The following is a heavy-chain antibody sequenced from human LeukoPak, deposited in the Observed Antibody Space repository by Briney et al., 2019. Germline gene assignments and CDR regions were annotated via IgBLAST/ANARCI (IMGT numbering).Heavy chain of an antibody. V-gene: IGHV3-23*01. Sequence: PGGSLRLSCAASGFTFSRYAMTWVRQAPGKGLEWVSVVSSSGDTTYYADSVKGRFTISRDNSKNTLFLQMNSLRAEDTAVYYCARVGPLSGYDFLDYWGQGTLVTVSS. CDR1: GFTFSRYA. D-gene: IGHD5-12*01. J-gene: IGHJ4*02. CDR2: VSSSGDTT. CDR3: ARVGPLSGYDFLDY.